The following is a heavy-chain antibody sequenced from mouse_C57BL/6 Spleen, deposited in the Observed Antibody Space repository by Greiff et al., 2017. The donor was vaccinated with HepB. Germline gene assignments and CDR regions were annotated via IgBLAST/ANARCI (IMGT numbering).Heavy chain of an antibody. J-gene: IGHJ2*01. CDR2: IDPSDSYT. Sequence: QVQLKQPGAELVMPGASVKLSCKASGYTFTSYWMHWVKQRPGQGLEWIGEIDPSDSYTNYNQKFKGKSTLTVDKSSSTAYMQLSSLTSEDSAVYYCARLLRSEDYWGQGTTLTVS. D-gene: IGHD1-1*01. V-gene: IGHV1-69*01. CDR1: GYTFTSYW. CDR3: ARLLRSEDY.